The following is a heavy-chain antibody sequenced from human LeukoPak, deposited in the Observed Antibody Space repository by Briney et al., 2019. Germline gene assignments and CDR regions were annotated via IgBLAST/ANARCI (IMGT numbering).Heavy chain of an antibody. Sequence: ASVKVSCKASGYTFTSYYMHWVRQAPGQGLEWMGIINPSGGSTSYAQKFQGRVTMTRDTSTSTVYMELSSLRSEDTAVYYCARDGRHRYYYDRSGNYGSWFDPWGQGTLVTVSS. CDR2: INPSGGST. CDR3: ARDGRHRYYYDRSGNYGSWFDP. CDR1: GYTFTSYY. D-gene: IGHD3-22*01. J-gene: IGHJ5*02. V-gene: IGHV1-46*01.